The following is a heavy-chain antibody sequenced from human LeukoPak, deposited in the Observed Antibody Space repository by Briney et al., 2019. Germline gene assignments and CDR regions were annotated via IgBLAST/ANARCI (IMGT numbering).Heavy chain of an antibody. Sequence: SETLSLTCTVSGGSISGYYWTWVRQAAGKGLEYIGRIYTSGSTNYNPSLKGRVTISVDTSKNQFSLKLTSVTAADTAVYYCAREGGANWFDPWGRGTLVTVSS. CDR1: GGSISGYY. V-gene: IGHV4-4*07. J-gene: IGHJ5*02. CDR3: AREGGANWFDP. D-gene: IGHD4/OR15-4a*01. CDR2: IYTSGST.